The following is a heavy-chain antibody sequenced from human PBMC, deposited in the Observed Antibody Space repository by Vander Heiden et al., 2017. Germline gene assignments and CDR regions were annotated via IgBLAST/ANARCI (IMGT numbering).Heavy chain of an antibody. CDR1: GFTFRGYS. D-gene: IGHD6-19*01. CDR3: ARGRRLAGKGDWFDP. CDR2: ISYDGSNK. V-gene: IGHV3-30-3*01. Sequence: QVQVVESGGGVVQPGRSLRLSCAAPGFTFRGYSRHWVRQAPGKGLEWVALISYDGSNKNYADSVKGRFTISRDNSKNTLYLQMNSLRVEDTAVYYCARGRRLAGKGDWFDPWGQGTLVTVSS. J-gene: IGHJ5*02.